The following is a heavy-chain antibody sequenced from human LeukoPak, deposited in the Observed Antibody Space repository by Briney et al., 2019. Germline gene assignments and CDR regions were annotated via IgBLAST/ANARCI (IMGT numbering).Heavy chain of an antibody. CDR1: GASISNYY. CDR3: ARIITYYDFSCWFDP. D-gene: IGHD3-3*01. V-gene: IGHV4-59*08. CDR2: SYYSGST. J-gene: IGHJ5*02. Sequence: PSETLSLTCTVSGASISNYYWSWIRQPPGKGLEWIGYSYYSGSTNYSPSLKSRVTMSVDTSENQFSLKLSSVTAADTAVYYCARIITYYDFSCWFDPWGQGTLVTVSS.